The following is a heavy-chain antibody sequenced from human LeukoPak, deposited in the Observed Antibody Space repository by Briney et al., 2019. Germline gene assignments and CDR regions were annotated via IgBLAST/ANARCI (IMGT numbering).Heavy chain of an antibody. CDR2: ISYDGSNK. Sequence: GGSLRLSCAASGFTFSSYAMHWVRQAPGKGLEWVAVISYDGSNKCYADSVKGRFTISRDNSKNTLYLQMNSLRAEDTAVYYCARDLYDSSGYSFDYWGQGTLVTVSS. D-gene: IGHD3-22*01. CDR3: ARDLYDSSGYSFDY. CDR1: GFTFSSYA. J-gene: IGHJ4*02. V-gene: IGHV3-30*04.